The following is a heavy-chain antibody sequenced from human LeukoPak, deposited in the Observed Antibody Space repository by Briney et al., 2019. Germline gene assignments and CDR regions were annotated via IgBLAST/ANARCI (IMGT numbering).Heavy chain of an antibody. V-gene: IGHV4-38-2*01. Sequence: VSGXXISSGXXXXWXXXXXGXXLXGXGSIYYRRTIYYNLSLKSRVTISVDTSKNQFSLRLTSMTAADTAVYYCARWYSVGWNYYFDLWGRGTLVTVSS. J-gene: IGHJ2*01. CDR2: IYYRRTI. CDR3: ARWYSVGWNYYFDL. D-gene: IGHD1-7*01. CDR1: GXXISSGXX.